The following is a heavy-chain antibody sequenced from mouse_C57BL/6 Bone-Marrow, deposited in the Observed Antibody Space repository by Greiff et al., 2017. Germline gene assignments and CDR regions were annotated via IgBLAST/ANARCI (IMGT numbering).Heavy chain of an antibody. CDR3: TTFYYYGSSPYFDY. D-gene: IGHD1-1*01. Sequence: EVQLQQSGAELVRPGASVKLSCTASGFNIKDDYMHWVKQRPEQGLEWIGWIDPENGDTAFAPKFQGKATITADTSSNTAYLQLSSLTSEDTAVYYCTTFYYYGSSPYFDYWGQGTTLTVSA. J-gene: IGHJ2*01. V-gene: IGHV14-4*01. CDR1: GFNIKDDY. CDR2: IDPENGDT.